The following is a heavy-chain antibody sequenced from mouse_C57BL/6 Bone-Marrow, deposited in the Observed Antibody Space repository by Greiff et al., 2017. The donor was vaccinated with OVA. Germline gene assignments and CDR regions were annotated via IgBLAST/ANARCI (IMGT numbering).Heavy chain of an antibody. V-gene: IGHV2-9-1*01. CDR2: IWTGGGT. Sequence: VKLVESGPGLVAPSQSLSITCTVSGFSLTSYAISWVRQPPGKGLEWLGVIWTGGGTNYNSALKSRLSISKDNSKSQVFLKMNSLQTDDTARYYCARKSPPYYYGSSYDWYFDVWGTGTTVTVSS. CDR3: ARKSPPYYYGSSYDWYFDV. D-gene: IGHD1-1*01. CDR1: GFSLTSYA. J-gene: IGHJ1*03.